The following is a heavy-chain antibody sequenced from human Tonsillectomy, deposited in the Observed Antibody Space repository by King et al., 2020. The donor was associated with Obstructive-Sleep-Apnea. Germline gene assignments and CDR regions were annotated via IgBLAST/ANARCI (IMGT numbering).Heavy chain of an antibody. CDR2: IYARDSYT. CDR1: GYRFTSDW. V-gene: IGHV5-10-1*01. Sequence: QLWQSGSEVKKPGESLRMSCKGCGYRFTSDWIIWVRQMRGEGLELMGRIYARDSYTTYTPSFQGHVTISADKSISTAYLQWSSLKASDTAMYYCARHVYGSGLAGMDVWGQGTTVTVSS. J-gene: IGHJ6*02. CDR3: ARHVYGSGLAGMDV. D-gene: IGHD3-10*01.